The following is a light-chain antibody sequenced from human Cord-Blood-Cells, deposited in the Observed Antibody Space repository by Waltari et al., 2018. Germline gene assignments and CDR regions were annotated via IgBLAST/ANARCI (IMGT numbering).Light chain of an antibody. J-gene: IGLJ3*02. CDR3: CSYAGSYTWV. CDR2: DVS. V-gene: IGLV2-11*01. CDR1: SRDVGGYNH. Sequence: QSALTQPRSVSGSPGQPLTLSCSGTSRDVGGYNHVSWYQQHPGKAPKLMIYDVSKRPSGVPDRFSGSKSGNTASLTISGLQAEDEADYYCCSYAGSYTWVFGGGTKLTVL.